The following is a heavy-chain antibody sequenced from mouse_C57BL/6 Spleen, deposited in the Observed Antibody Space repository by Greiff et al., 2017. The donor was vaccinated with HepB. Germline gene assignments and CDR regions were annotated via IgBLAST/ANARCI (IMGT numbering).Heavy chain of an antibody. D-gene: IGHD1-1*01. CDR2: IYPGDGDT. CDR1: GYAFSSSW. J-gene: IGHJ3*01. Sequence: QVQLQQSGPELVKPGASVKISCKASGYAFSSSWMNWVKQRPGKGLEWIGRIYPGDGDTNYNGKFKGKATLTADKSSSTAYMQLSSLTSEDSAVYFCARGGSSYSGWFAYWGQGTLVTVSA. CDR3: ARGGSSYSGWFAY. V-gene: IGHV1-82*01.